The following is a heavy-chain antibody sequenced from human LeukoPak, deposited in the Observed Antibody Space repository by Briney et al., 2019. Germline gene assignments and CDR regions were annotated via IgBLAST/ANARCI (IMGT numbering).Heavy chain of an antibody. Sequence: GGSLRLSCAASGFTFDDYAMHWVRQAPGKGLEWVSLISGDGGSTYYADSVKGRFTISRDNSKNSLYLQMNSLRTEDTALYYCAKDMTGYSSGWYSLYYYYYYGMDVWGQGTTVTVSS. V-gene: IGHV3-43*02. CDR2: ISGDGGST. D-gene: IGHD6-19*01. CDR1: GFTFDDYA. CDR3: AKDMTGYSSGWYSLYYYYYYGMDV. J-gene: IGHJ6*02.